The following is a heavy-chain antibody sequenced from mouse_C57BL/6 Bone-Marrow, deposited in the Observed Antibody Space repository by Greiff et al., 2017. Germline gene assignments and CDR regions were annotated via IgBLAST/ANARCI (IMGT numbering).Heavy chain of an antibody. CDR2: INPNNGGT. Sequence: EVQLQQSGPELVKPGASVKIPCKASGYTFTDSNMDWVKQSHGKSLEWIGDINPNNGGTIYNQKFKGKDTLTVDKSSSTAYMELRSLTSEDTAVYYCARHYDYYDSYWYFDVWGTGTTVTVSS. CDR3: ARHYDYYDSYWYFDV. J-gene: IGHJ1*03. D-gene: IGHD2-4*01. V-gene: IGHV1-18*01. CDR1: GYTFTDSN.